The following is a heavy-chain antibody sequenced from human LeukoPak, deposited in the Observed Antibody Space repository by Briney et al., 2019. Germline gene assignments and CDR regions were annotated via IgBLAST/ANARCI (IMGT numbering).Heavy chain of an antibody. CDR1: GGTFSNYA. CDR2: IIPIFDTP. Sequence: AASVKVSCKASGGTFSNYAISWVRQAPGQGLEWMGGIIPIFDTPNFAQKFQGRVTITADKSTSTAYMELSRLRSEDTAVYYCARAVQVTTGGLFDYWGQGTLVTASS. CDR3: ARAVQVTTGGLFDY. D-gene: IGHD4-17*01. V-gene: IGHV1-69*06. J-gene: IGHJ4*02.